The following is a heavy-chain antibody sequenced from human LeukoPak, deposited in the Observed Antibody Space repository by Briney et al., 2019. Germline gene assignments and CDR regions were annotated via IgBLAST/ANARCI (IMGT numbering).Heavy chain of an antibody. Sequence: ASVKVSCKASGYTFTSYDINWVRQATGQGLEWMGWMNPNSGNTGYAQKFQGRVTITRNTSISTAYMELSRLRSEDTAVYYCARLRRYYDFWSGYSGDNWFDPWGQGPLVTVSS. CDR1: GYTFTSYD. V-gene: IGHV1-8*03. D-gene: IGHD3-3*01. J-gene: IGHJ5*02. CDR2: MNPNSGNT. CDR3: ARLRRYYDFWSGYSGDNWFDP.